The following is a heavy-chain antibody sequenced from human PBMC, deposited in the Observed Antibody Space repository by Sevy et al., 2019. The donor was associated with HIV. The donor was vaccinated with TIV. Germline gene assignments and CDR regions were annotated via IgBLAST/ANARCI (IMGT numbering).Heavy chain of an antibody. CDR2: IWYDGSHK. Sequence: GGSLRLSCVASGFTLSSHGMHWVRQAPGKGLEWVSLIWYDGSHKCYADSVKGRFTISRDNSKNTLYLQMNSLRAEDTAVYYCARTFDFWSTYYTGSYYYYGMDVWGQGTTVTVSS. CDR1: GFTLSSHG. J-gene: IGHJ6*02. D-gene: IGHD3-3*01. CDR3: ARTFDFWSTYYTGSYYYYGMDV. V-gene: IGHV3-33*01.